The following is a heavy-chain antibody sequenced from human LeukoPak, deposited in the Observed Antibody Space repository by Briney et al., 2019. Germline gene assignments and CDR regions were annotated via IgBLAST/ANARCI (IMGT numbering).Heavy chain of an antibody. Sequence: ASVKVSCKASGYTFTTYATHWVRQAPGQRLEWMGWINAGNGNTKYSQKFQGRVTITRDTSASTAYMELSSLRSEDTAVYYCARTTAMVTIFDYWGQGTLVTVSS. CDR1: GYTFTTYA. D-gene: IGHD5-18*01. CDR2: INAGNGNT. V-gene: IGHV1-3*01. CDR3: ARTTAMVTIFDY. J-gene: IGHJ4*02.